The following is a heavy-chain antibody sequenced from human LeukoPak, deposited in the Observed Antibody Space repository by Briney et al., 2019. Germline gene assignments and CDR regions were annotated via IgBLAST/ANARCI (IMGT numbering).Heavy chain of an antibody. CDR2: MNPNSGNT. CDR3: ARGGLRSDYYGSGSYHFDY. CDR1: GYTFTSYD. Sequence: ASVKVSCKASGYTFTSYDTNWVRQATGQGLEWMGWMNPNSGNTGYAQKFQGRVTMTRNTSISTAYMELSSLRSEDTAVYYCARGGLRSDYYGSGSYHFDYWGQGTLVTASS. D-gene: IGHD3-10*01. V-gene: IGHV1-8*01. J-gene: IGHJ4*02.